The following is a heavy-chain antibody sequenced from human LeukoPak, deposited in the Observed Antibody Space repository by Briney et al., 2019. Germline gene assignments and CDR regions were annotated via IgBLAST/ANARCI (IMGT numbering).Heavy chain of an antibody. CDR3: ARISTAVAGADY. CDR2: IKQDESET. D-gene: IGHD6-19*01. V-gene: IGHV3-7*01. J-gene: IGHJ4*02. Sequence: PGGSLRLSCGAFGFTFSRSWMSWVRQAPGKGLEWVANIKQDESETYYVDSVKGRFTVSRDNTKNSLYLQMGSLRAEDTAVYYCARISTAVAGADYWGQGTLVTVSS. CDR1: GFTFSRSW.